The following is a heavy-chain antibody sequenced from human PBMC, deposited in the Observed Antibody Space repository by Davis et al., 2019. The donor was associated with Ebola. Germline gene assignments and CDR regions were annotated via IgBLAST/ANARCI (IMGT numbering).Heavy chain of an antibody. CDR3: ARRVGARSGFDY. CDR1: GGTFSSYA. Sequence: AASVKVSCKASGGTFSSYAISWVRQAPGQGLEWMGGIIPIFGTANYAQRFQGRITMTRNISISTAYMELSSLRSEDTAVYYCARRVGARSGFDYWGQGTLVTVSS. J-gene: IGHJ4*02. CDR2: IIPIFGTA. D-gene: IGHD1-26*01. V-gene: IGHV1-69*05.